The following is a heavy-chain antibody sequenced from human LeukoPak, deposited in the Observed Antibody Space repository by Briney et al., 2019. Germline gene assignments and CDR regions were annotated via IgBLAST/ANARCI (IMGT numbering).Heavy chain of an antibody. J-gene: IGHJ4*02. D-gene: IGHD3-9*01. CDR2: IYSGGST. Sequence: PGGSLRLSCAASGLTVSRNYMSWVRQAPGKGLESVSVIYSGGSTYYADSVKGRFTISRDNSKNTLYLQMNSLRAEDTAVYYCANTYYDILTGYYIDYWGQGTLVTVSS. V-gene: IGHV3-53*01. CDR3: ANTYYDILTGYYIDY. CDR1: GLTVSRNY.